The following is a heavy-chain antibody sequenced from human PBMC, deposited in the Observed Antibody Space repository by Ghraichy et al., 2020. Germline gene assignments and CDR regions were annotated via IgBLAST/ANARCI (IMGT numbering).Heavy chain of an antibody. D-gene: IGHD6-13*01. CDR3: AREVSSSYVFDY. Sequence: GGSLRLSCAASGFSVDDYGMSWVRQAPGKGLEWVSDINWNGGSTGYAGSVQGRFTISRDNAKNSLFLQMNSLRAEDTAFYFCAREVSSSYVFDYWGQGTLVTVSS. V-gene: IGHV3-20*04. J-gene: IGHJ4*02. CDR1: GFSVDDYG. CDR2: INWNGGST.